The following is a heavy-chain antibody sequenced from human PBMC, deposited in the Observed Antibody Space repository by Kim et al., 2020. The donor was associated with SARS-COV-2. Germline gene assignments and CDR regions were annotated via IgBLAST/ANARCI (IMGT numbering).Heavy chain of an antibody. J-gene: IGHJ6*02. CDR3: AKVQQLTTYYYYGMDV. CDR2: ISYDGSNK. Sequence: GGSLRLSCAASGFTFSSYGMHWVRQAPGKGLEWVAVISYDGSNKYYADSVKGRFTISRDNSKNTLYLQMNSLRAEDTAVYYCAKVQQLTTYYYYGMDVWGQGTTVTVSS. CDR1: GFTFSSYG. V-gene: IGHV3-30*18. D-gene: IGHD6-13*01.